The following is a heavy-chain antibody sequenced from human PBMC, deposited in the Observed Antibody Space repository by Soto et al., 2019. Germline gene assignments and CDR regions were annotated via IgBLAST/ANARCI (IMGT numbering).Heavy chain of an antibody. CDR1: GFTFGSYG. D-gene: IGHD6-19*01. Sequence: QVQVVESGRGVVQPGKSLRLSCAASGFTFGSYGMHWVRQAPGKGLEWVAVISNHGTNKYYADSVKGRFTISRDNSKNTVYLQMNSLRAEDTAVYYCAKDEVEGDWYGLVDHWGQGTLVTVFS. CDR2: ISNHGTNK. J-gene: IGHJ4*02. CDR3: AKDEVEGDWYGLVDH. V-gene: IGHV3-30*18.